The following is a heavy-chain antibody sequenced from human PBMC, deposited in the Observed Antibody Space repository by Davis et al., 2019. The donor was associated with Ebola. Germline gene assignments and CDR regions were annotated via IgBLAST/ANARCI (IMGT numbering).Heavy chain of an antibody. CDR1: RGTFGSYA. CDR3: AIPGYSSGWYYYYGMDV. J-gene: IGHJ6*04. V-gene: IGHV1-8*01. D-gene: IGHD6-19*01. CDR2: MNPNSGNT. Sequence: ASVKVSCKASRGTFGSYAISWVRQATGQGLEWMGWMNPNSGNTGYAQKFQGRVTMTRNTSISTAYMELSSLRSEDTAVYYCAIPGYSSGWYYYYGMDVWGKGTTVTVSS.